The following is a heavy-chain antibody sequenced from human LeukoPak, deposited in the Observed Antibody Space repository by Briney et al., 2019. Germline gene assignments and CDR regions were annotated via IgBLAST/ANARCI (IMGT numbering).Heavy chain of an antibody. J-gene: IGHJ4*02. CDR2: IRSKNNNYAT. Sequence: GGSLRLSCATSGFTFSGATIYWVRQASGKGLEWLGRIRSKNNNYATDYSESVEGRIAISRDESKSTSYLHLMNLQTEGTALYYCHSNWKIDETFFDYWGQGTQVAVSS. D-gene: IGHD1-20*01. CDR3: HSNWKIDETFFDY. CDR1: GFTFSGAT. V-gene: IGHV3-73*01.